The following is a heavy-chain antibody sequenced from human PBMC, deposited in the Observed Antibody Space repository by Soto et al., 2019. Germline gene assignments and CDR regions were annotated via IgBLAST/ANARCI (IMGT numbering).Heavy chain of an antibody. Sequence: GGSLILSCAASGFTFSSYWMSWVRQAPGKGLEWVANIKQDGSEKYYVDSVKGRFTISRDNAKNSLYLQMNSLRAEDTAVYYCARRAAYDFWSGYYQKPNKYYYYYMDVWGKGTTVTVSS. CDR2: IKQDGSEK. CDR1: GFTFSSYW. CDR3: ARRAAYDFWSGYYQKPNKYYYYYMDV. D-gene: IGHD3-3*01. V-gene: IGHV3-7*01. J-gene: IGHJ6*03.